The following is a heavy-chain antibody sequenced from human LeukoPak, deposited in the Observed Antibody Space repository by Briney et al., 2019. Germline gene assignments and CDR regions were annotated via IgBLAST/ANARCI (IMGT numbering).Heavy chain of an antibody. Sequence: GGSLRLSCAASGFTFSSYAMHWVRQAPGKGLEWVALISYDGSDKYYADSVKGRFTISRDNSKNTLYLQMNSLRAEDTAVYYCARPSSGWYAVFDYWGQGTPVTVSS. J-gene: IGHJ4*02. D-gene: IGHD6-19*01. CDR2: ISYDGSDK. CDR1: GFTFSSYA. V-gene: IGHV3-30-3*01. CDR3: ARPSSGWYAVFDY.